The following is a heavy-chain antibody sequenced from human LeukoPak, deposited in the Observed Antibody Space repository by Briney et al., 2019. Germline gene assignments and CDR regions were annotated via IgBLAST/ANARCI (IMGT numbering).Heavy chain of an antibody. CDR2: IYYSGST. J-gene: IGHJ4*02. CDR1: GGSISSYY. D-gene: IGHD6-19*01. V-gene: IGHV4-59*01. CDR3: ARSRGGYSSGWYVDY. Sequence: PSETLSLTCTVSGGSISSYYWSWIRQPPGQGLEWIGYIYYSGSTNYNPSLKSRVTISVDTSKNQFSLKLSSVTAADTAVYYCARSRGGYSSGWYVDYWGQGTLVTVSS.